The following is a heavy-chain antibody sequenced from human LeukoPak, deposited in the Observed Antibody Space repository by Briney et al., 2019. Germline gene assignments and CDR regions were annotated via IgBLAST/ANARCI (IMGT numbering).Heavy chain of an antibody. CDR1: GGSISSYY. Sequence: SETLSLTCTVSGGSISSYYWSWIRQPPGKGLEWIGYIYYSGSTNYNPSLKSRVTISVDTSKNQFSLKLSSVTAADTAVYYCARGYYDSSGHDYWGQGTLVTVSS. J-gene: IGHJ4*02. CDR2: IYYSGST. D-gene: IGHD3-22*01. V-gene: IGHV4-59*01. CDR3: ARGYYDSSGHDY.